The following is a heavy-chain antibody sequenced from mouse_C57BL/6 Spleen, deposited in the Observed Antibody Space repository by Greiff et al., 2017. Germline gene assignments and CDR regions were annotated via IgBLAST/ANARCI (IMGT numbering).Heavy chain of an antibody. CDR1: GYTFTSYW. D-gene: IGHD1-1*01. CDR2: IYPGSGST. CDR3: ARGYGSSYGYWYFDV. Sequence: VQLQQSGAELVKPGASVKMSCKASGYTFTSYWITWVKQRPGQGLEWIGDIYPGSGSTNYNEKFKSKATLTVDTSSSTAYMQLSSLTSEDSAVYYCARGYGSSYGYWYFDVWGTGTTVTVSS. J-gene: IGHJ1*03. V-gene: IGHV1-55*01.